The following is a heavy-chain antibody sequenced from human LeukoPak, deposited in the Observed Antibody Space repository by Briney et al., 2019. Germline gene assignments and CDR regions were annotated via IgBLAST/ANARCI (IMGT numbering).Heavy chain of an antibody. V-gene: IGHV4-34*01. J-gene: IGHJ4*02. D-gene: IGHD4-11*01. CDR1: GGSFSCYY. CDR3: ARGVDTVTLPHFDY. Sequence: SETLSLTCAVYGGSFSCYYWSWIRQPPGKGLEWIGEINHSGSTNYNPSLKSRVTISVDTSKNQFSLKLSSVTAADTAVYYCARGVDTVTLPHFDYWGQGTLVTVSS. CDR2: INHSGST.